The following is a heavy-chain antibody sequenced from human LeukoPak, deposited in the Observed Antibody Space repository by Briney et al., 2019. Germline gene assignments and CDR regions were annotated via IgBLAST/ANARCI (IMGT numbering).Heavy chain of an antibody. D-gene: IGHD4-17*01. V-gene: IGHV3-21*01. CDR2: ISSSSSYI. J-gene: IGHJ6*02. Sequence: PGGSLRLSCAASGFTFSSYSVNWVRQAPGKGLEWVSSISSSSSYIYYADSVKGRFTISRDNAKNSLYLQMNSLRAEDTAVYYCARETVTPYYYYGMDVWGQGTTVTVSS. CDR3: ARETVTPYYYYGMDV. CDR1: GFTFSSYS.